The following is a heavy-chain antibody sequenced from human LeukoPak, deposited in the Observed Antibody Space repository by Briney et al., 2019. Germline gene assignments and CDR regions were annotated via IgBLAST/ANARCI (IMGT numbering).Heavy chain of an antibody. CDR2: ISSSSSYI. V-gene: IGHV3-21*01. Sequence: GGSLRLSCAASGFTFSSYSMNWVRQAPGKGLEWVSSISSSSSYIYYADSVKGRFTISRDNAKNSLYLQMNSLRAEDTAVYYCARDPHNDREGDFYKYFQHWGQGTLVTVSS. J-gene: IGHJ1*01. D-gene: IGHD2-21*01. CDR1: GFTFSSYS. CDR3: ARDPHNDREGDFYKYFQH.